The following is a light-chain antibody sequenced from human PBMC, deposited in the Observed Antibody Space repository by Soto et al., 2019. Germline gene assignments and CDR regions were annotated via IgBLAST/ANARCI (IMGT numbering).Light chain of an antibody. CDR2: GAY. Sequence: EIVLTQSPGTLSLSPGERATLSCSASQSVSSSYLAWYQQKPGQAPRLLIYGAYTRATGIPARFSGSGSGTEFTLTISSLQSDDFAVYYCQQYNNWPPTWTFGQGTKV. J-gene: IGKJ1*01. V-gene: IGKV3-15*01. CDR3: QQYNNWPPTWT. CDR1: QSVSSSY.